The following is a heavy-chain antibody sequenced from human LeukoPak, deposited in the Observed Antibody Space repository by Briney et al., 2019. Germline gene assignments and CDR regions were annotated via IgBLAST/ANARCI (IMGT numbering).Heavy chain of an antibody. CDR3: ARGPPTDYYDSSGFYYVFDY. J-gene: IGHJ4*02. Sequence: KSSETPSLTCAVYGGSFSGYYWSWIRQPPGKGLEWIGEINHSGSTNYNPSLKSRVTISVDTSKNQFSLKLSSVTAADTAVYFCARGPPTDYYDSSGFYYVFDYWGQGTLVTVSS. D-gene: IGHD3-22*01. CDR2: INHSGST. V-gene: IGHV4-34*01. CDR1: GGSFSGYY.